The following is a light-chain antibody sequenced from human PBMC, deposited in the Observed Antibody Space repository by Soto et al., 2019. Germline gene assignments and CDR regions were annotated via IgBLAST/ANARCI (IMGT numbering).Light chain of an antibody. Sequence: EIVLMQSPGTLSLSPGERATLYCRASQNVNNYLAWYQQKPGQAPRLLIYDASYRATGIPARFSGSGSGTDFTLTISSLEPEDFAVYYCQQRSDWPPITFGQGTRLEIK. CDR2: DAS. CDR3: QQRSDWPPIT. J-gene: IGKJ5*01. CDR1: QNVNNY. V-gene: IGKV3-11*01.